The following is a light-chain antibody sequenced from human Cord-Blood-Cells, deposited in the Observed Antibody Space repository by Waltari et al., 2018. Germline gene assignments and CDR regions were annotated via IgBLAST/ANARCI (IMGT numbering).Light chain of an antibody. Sequence: QSALTQPASVSGSPGQSITISCTGTSSDVGGYNYVSWYQQHPGKAPQLMIYDVSKRPSGVSNRFSGSKSGNTASLTISGLQAEDEADYYCSSYTSSSPLFGGGTKLTVL. CDR2: DVS. CDR3: SSYTSSSPL. CDR1: SSDVGGYNY. V-gene: IGLV2-14*01. J-gene: IGLJ3*02.